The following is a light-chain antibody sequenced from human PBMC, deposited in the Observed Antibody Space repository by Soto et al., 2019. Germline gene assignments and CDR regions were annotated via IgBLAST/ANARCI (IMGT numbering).Light chain of an antibody. CDR3: QQYHIWPPQYT. J-gene: IGKJ2*01. CDR2: GAS. Sequence: EIVMTQSPASLSVSPGDGATLSCRASQSVASNVAWYQQKPGQGPRLLIHGASTRAVGVPARFSGSGSGTDFTLTISSLQYEDFSVYYCQQYHIWPPQYTFGQGTKLQIK. CDR1: QSVASN. V-gene: IGKV3-15*01.